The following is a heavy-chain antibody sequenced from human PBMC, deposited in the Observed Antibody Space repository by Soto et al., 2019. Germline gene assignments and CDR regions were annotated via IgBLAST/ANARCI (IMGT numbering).Heavy chain of an antibody. Sequence: GGSLRLSCVASGFTFKNYAMTWVRQAPGKGLEWVSCVSGDGGITYYADSVKGRFTISRDNSKNTVFLQMSSLRAEDTALYFCAKVLVSTLDAFDFWGQGTMVTVSS. CDR2: VSGDGGIT. CDR1: GFTFKNYA. J-gene: IGHJ3*01. D-gene: IGHD2-15*01. V-gene: IGHV3-23*01. CDR3: AKVLVSTLDAFDF.